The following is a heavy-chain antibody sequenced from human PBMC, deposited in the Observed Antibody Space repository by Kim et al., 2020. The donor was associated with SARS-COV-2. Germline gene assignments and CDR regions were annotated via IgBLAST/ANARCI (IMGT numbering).Heavy chain of an antibody. J-gene: IGHJ6*02. CDR2: ISHDGSIE. V-gene: IGHV3-30*04. D-gene: IGHD3-10*01. CDR1: GFTFSSYP. Sequence: GGSLRLSCAASGFTFSSYPMNWVRQAPGKGLEWVSLISHDGSIEYYADSVKGRFTIYRDNSKSTLYLQMNSLRAEDTAVYYCARDDPLIWFGQPYPSNGMDVWGQGTSVTVSS. CDR3: ARDDPLIWFGQPYPSNGMDV.